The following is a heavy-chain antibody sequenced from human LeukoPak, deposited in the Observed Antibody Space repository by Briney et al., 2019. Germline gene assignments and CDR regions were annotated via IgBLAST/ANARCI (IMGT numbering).Heavy chain of an antibody. J-gene: IGHJ3*01. Sequence: SQTLSLSCAISGDSVPTSGVAWNWVRQSPSRGLEWLGRTYYTSKWNTDYAVSVKSRIVVNPDTPKNQFSLQLNSVTSEDTAVYYCARGRASAFDVWGQGTMVTVSS. CDR1: GDSVPTSGVA. CDR2: TYYTSKWNT. V-gene: IGHV6-1*01. D-gene: IGHD6-25*01. CDR3: ARGRASAFDV.